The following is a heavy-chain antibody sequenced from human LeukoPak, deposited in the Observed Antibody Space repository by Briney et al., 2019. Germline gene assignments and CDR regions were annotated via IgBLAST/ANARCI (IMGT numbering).Heavy chain of an antibody. CDR1: GGSFSGYY. V-gene: IGHV4-34*01. CDR2: IKHSGST. CDR3: AREGRYRYGYNEYHSYMDI. D-gene: IGHD5-24*01. J-gene: IGHJ6*03. Sequence: KPSETLSLTCAVYGGSFSGYYWSWIRQPPGKGLEWIGEIKHSGSTNYNRSLMSRVTISVDTSKIQFSLKLSSVTAAATAVYYCAREGRYRYGYNEYHSYMDIWGKGTTVTVSS.